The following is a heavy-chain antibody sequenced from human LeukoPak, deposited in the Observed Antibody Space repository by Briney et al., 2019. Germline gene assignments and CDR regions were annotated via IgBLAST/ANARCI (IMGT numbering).Heavy chain of an antibody. J-gene: IGHJ6*04. CDR3: ARDKIGVREVNPPV. CDR1: AFTFNIDS. CDR2: ISSGTTTI. Sequence: PGGSLRLSCAASAFTFNIDSMMWVRQAPGKGLECVSYISSGTTTIYYADSVKGRSTMSRDNAKNSLYLQMNSLRAEDTAVYYCARDKIGVREVNPPVWGKGSTVSVSS. V-gene: IGHV3-48*04. D-gene: IGHD3-10*01.